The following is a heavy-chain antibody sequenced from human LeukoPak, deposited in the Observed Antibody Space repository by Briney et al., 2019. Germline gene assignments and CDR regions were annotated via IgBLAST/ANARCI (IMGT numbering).Heavy chain of an antibody. D-gene: IGHD2-2*01. Sequence: ASVKVSCKASGYTFTSYAMHWVRQAPGQRLEWMGWINAGNGNTKYSQKFQGRVTITRDTSASTAYMELSSLRSEDTAVYYCARSEYCSSTSCYAAWFDPWGQGTLVTASS. CDR3: ARSEYCSSTSCYAAWFDP. CDR2: INAGNGNT. CDR1: GYTFTSYA. V-gene: IGHV1-3*01. J-gene: IGHJ5*02.